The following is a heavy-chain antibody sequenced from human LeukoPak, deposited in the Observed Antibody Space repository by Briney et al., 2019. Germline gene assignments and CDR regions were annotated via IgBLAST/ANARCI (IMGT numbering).Heavy chain of an antibody. CDR3: ARDPIHSSGDAFDI. J-gene: IGHJ3*02. D-gene: IGHD3-22*01. V-gene: IGHV3-48*03. CDR1: GFTFSTYE. CDR2: ISSSDSTI. Sequence: GGSLRLSCAVSGFTFSTYEMSWVRQAPGKGPEWVSYISSSDSTIHLADSVKGRFTISRDNAKNSLYLQMNSLRAEDTAVYYCARDPIHSSGDAFDIWGQGTMVTVSS.